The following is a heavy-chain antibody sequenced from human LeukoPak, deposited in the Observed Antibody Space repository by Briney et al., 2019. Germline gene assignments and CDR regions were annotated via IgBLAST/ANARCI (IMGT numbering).Heavy chain of an antibody. D-gene: IGHD6-13*01. CDR1: GFTFSSYG. V-gene: IGHV3-30*03. Sequence: GGSLRLSCAASGFTFSSYGMHWVRQAPGKGLEWVAVISYDGPNKYYADSVKGRFTISRDNAKNSLYLQMNSLRAEDTAVYYCARAPTSEQQLQFDYWGQGTLVTVSS. J-gene: IGHJ4*02. CDR3: ARAPTSEQQLQFDY. CDR2: ISYDGPNK.